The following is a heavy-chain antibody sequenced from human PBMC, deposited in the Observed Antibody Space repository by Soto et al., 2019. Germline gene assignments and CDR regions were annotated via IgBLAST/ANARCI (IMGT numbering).Heavy chain of an antibody. V-gene: IGHV3-33*01. CDR1: GFSLRTYG. CDR2: IRYDGTKK. Sequence: QVQLVESGGGVVQSGRSLTLSCAASGFSLRTYGIHWIRRAPGKGLEWVAFIRYDGTKKFYANSVKGRSTISKDNSNNILYLQMRGLRAEDTAVYYCARDVVTAVAGSVNWFDPWGQGTLVTVSS. D-gene: IGHD6-19*01. CDR3: ARDVVTAVAGSVNWFDP. J-gene: IGHJ5*02.